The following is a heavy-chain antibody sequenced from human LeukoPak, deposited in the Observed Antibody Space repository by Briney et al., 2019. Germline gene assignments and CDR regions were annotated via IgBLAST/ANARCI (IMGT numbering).Heavy chain of an antibody. V-gene: IGHV3-30*02. CDR2: IRYDGSNK. Sequence: GGSLRLSCAASGFTFSSYGMHWVRQAPGKGLEWVAFIRYDGSNKYYADSVKGRFTISRDNSKNTLYLQMNSLRAEDTAVYYCAKEGTPYYYDSSGYLDYWGQGTLVTVSS. CDR1: GFTFSSYG. CDR3: AKEGTPYYYDSSGYLDY. D-gene: IGHD3-22*01. J-gene: IGHJ4*02.